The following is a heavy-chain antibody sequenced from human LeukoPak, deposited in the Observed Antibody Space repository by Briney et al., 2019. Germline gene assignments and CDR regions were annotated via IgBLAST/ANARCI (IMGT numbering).Heavy chain of an antibody. V-gene: IGHV1-2*02. CDR2: INPNNGGT. J-gene: IGHJ6*03. CDR1: GYTFSDYY. CDR3: ARKVTTPGYYYYYMDV. Sequence: ASVKVSCKASGYTFSDYYMHWVRQAPGQGLEWMGWINPNNGGTNYAQKFHGRVTMTRDTSISTAYMELRSLRSDDTAVYYCARKVTTPGYYYYYMDVWGKGTTVTVSS. D-gene: IGHD4-17*01.